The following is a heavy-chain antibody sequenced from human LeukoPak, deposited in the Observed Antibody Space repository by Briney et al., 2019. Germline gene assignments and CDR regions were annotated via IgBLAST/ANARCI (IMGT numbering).Heavy chain of an antibody. D-gene: IGHD6-13*01. J-gene: IGHJ4*02. V-gene: IGHV5-10-1*01. CDR2: IDPSDSYT. CDR1: GSIFTSYW. CDR3: ARLRYSSSWYGVAEFDY. Sequence: GASLQISCKGSGSIFTSYWISWVRQLPGKGLEWMGRIDPSDSYTNYSPSFQGHVTISADKSISTAYLQWSSLKASDTAMYYCARLRYSSSWYGVAEFDYWGQGTLVTVSP.